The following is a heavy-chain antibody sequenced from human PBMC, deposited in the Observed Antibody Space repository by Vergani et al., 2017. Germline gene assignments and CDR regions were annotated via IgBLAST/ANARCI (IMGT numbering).Heavy chain of an antibody. V-gene: IGHV4-30-4*08. CDR2: IYYSGST. J-gene: IGHJ5*02. Sequence: EKRKEEGEGRGKKEKKLSLNCNVYGGSIRRGDYYWSWIRQPPGKGLEWIGYIYYSGSTYYNPSLKSRVTISVDTSKNQFSLKLSSVTAADTAVYYCARGGRSGYDFNWFDTWGQGTLVTVSS. CDR1: GGSIRRGDYY. D-gene: IGHD5-12*01. CDR3: ARGGRSGYDFNWFDT.